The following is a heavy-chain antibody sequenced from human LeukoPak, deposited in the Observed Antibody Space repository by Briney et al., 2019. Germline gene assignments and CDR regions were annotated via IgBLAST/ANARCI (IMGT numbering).Heavy chain of an antibody. J-gene: IGHJ4*02. D-gene: IGHD6-19*01. CDR2: IYHSGST. V-gene: IGHV4-38-2*02. CDR3: ARDGVGSGWYRGVDY. Sequence: PSETLSLTCAASGFPITSGYYCGWIQQPPGKRLEWIGSIYHSGSTYYNPSLKSRVTISVDTSKNQFSLKLSSVTAADTAVYYCARDGVGSGWYRGVDYWGQGSLVTVSS. CDR1: GFPITSGYY.